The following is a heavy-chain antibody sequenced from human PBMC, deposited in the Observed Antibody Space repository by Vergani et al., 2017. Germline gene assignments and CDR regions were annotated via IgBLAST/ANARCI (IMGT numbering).Heavy chain of an antibody. CDR1: GFKFGDYA. J-gene: IGHJ5*02. Sequence: EVQLVESGGGMAQPGRSLRLSCGASGFKFGDYAMHWVRQAPGKGLEWVSGISWNSGRTDYADSVKGRFIISRDNAKKSLSLIMNSLRPEDTALYYCVRDLDCSPINCYHGFDPWGQGTLVTVSS. CDR2: ISWNSGRT. V-gene: IGHV3-9*01. CDR3: VRDLDCSPINCYHGFDP. D-gene: IGHD2-15*01.